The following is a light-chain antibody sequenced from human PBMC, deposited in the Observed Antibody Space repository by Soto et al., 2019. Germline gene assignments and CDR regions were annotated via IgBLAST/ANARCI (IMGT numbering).Light chain of an antibody. CDR3: QSYDNSLSGAYV. Sequence: QSVLTQPPSVSWAPGQRVTISCTGRSSNIGAGFDVHWYQQLPGTAPKLLIYGNTNRPSGVPDRFSGSKSGTSASLAITGLQAEDEADYYCQSYDNSLSGAYVFGTGTKVTVL. CDR1: SSNIGAGFD. V-gene: IGLV1-40*01. CDR2: GNT. J-gene: IGLJ1*01.